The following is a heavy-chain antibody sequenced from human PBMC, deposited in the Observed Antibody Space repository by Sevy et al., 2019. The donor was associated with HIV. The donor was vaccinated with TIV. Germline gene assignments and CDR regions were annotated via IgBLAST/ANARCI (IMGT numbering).Heavy chain of an antibody. CDR2: IYYSGNT. Sequence: SETLSLTCIVSGGSISSSSYYWGWIRQPPGKGLEWIGSIYYSGNTYYNPSLKSRVTISVDTSKKQFSLKLSSVTAADTAVYYCATRLGSCSGSSCYPPEYFHHWGQGTLVTVSS. V-gene: IGHV4-39*01. J-gene: IGHJ1*01. CDR3: ATRLGSCSGSSCYPPEYFHH. CDR1: GGSISSSSYY. D-gene: IGHD2-15*01.